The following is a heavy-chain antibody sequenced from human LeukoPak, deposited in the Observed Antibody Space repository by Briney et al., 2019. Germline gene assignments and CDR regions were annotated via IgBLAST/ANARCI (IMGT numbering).Heavy chain of an antibody. Sequence: SETLSLTCAVYGGSFSGYYWSWIRQPPGKGLEWIGEINHSGSTNYNPSLKSRVTISVDTSKNQFSLKLSSVTAADTAVYYCARGNSLFGAMVRRYYYYGMDVWGQGTTVTVSS. CDR2: INHSGST. J-gene: IGHJ6*02. CDR1: GGSFSGYY. CDR3: ARGNSLFGAMVRRYYYYGMDV. V-gene: IGHV4-34*01. D-gene: IGHD5-18*01.